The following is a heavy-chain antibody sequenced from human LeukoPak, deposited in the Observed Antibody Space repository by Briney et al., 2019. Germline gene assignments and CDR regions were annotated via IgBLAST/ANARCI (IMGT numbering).Heavy chain of an antibody. CDR3: AKTYSSGWYGLGYYFDY. Sequence: PGESLRLSCAASGFTFTTYWTSWVRQAPGKGLEWVAFIRYDGSNKYYADSVKGRFTISRDNSKNTLYLQMNSLRAEDTAVYYCAKTYSSGWYGLGYYFDYWGQGTLVTVSS. J-gene: IGHJ4*02. D-gene: IGHD6-19*01. CDR1: GFTFTTYW. V-gene: IGHV3-30*02. CDR2: IRYDGSNK.